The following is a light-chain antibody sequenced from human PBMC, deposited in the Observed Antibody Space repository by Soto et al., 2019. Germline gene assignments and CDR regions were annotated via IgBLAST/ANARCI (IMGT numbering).Light chain of an antibody. J-gene: IGKJ4*01. Sequence: EIVLTQSPATLSLSPGERATLSCRASQSVSSYLAWYQQKPGQAPRLLIYDASNRATGIPARFSGSGSGTDFTLSISSLEPEDFAVYYCQQRSNGLFNFGGGTKVEIK. CDR2: DAS. CDR1: QSVSSY. CDR3: QQRSNGLFN. V-gene: IGKV3-11*01.